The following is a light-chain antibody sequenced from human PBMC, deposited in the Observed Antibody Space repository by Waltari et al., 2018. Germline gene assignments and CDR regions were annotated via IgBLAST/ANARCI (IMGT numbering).Light chain of an antibody. CDR2: SNN. CDR3: AAWEDSLRGV. CDR1: SANSGSNP. J-gene: IGLJ3*02. Sequence: QSVLTQPPPASGTPGQRVTLSRSGSSANSGSNPVNWYQRLPETAPKLPIYSNNQRPSGDPGRFAGAKTGTSSCSAVSGLVVADEADYYCAAWEDSLRGVVGGGNKLTVL. V-gene: IGLV1-47*02.